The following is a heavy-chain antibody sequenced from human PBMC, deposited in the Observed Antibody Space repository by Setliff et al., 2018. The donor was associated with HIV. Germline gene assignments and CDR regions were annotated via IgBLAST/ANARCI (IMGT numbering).Heavy chain of an antibody. Sequence: SLTCTVSGGSISSGSNYWSWIRQPAGKGLEWIGHIYTSGSTNYNPSLKSRVTISVDTSKNQFYLKLSSVTAADTAVYYCARILLYDSSAYFVNAFDIWGQGTVVTVSS. J-gene: IGHJ3*02. CDR1: GGSISSGSNY. CDR2: IYTSGST. V-gene: IGHV4-61*09. D-gene: IGHD3-22*01. CDR3: ARILLYDSSAYFVNAFDI.